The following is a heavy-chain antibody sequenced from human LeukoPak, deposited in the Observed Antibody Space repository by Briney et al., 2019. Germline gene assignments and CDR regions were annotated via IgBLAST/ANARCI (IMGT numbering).Heavy chain of an antibody. Sequence: GGSLRLSCSASGFTFSSYAMSWVRQAPGKGLEWVSGISGSGGSTYYVDSVKGRFTISRDNAKNSLYLQMNSLRAEDTAVYYCARASKRSYDSSGYYYNYYYGMDVWGQGTTVTVSS. D-gene: IGHD3-22*01. J-gene: IGHJ6*02. CDR3: ARASKRSYDSSGYYYNYYYGMDV. CDR2: ISGSGGST. CDR1: GFTFSSYA. V-gene: IGHV3-23*01.